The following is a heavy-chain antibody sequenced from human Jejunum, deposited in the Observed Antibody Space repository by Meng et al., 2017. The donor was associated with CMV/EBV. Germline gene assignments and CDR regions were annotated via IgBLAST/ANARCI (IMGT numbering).Heavy chain of an antibody. D-gene: IGHD3-10*01. Sequence: IGSFYWTWIRQTPEKGLEWIGYISSSGTTNYNPSLKSRLTMSVDASQNQFSLNLRSVTAADTAVYHCARGRVYYYGWNPPYAMDVWGRGTKVTVSS. CDR1: IGSFY. V-gene: IGHV4-59*01. CDR2: ISSSGTT. J-gene: IGHJ6*02. CDR3: ARGRVYYYGWNPPYAMDV.